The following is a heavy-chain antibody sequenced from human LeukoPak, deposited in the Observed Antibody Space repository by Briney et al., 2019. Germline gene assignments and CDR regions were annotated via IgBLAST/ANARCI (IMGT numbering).Heavy chain of an antibody. V-gene: IGHV3-49*04. CDR1: GFTVSSNT. Sequence: SGGSLRLSCAASGFTVSSNTVIWVRQAPGKGLEWVGFIRSKAYGGTTEYAASAKGRFTISRDDSKSIAYLQMNSLKIEDTAVYYCTRERDSSGWYHDAFDIWGQGTMVTVSS. CDR3: TRERDSSGWYHDAFDI. CDR2: IRSKAYGGTT. J-gene: IGHJ3*02. D-gene: IGHD6-19*01.